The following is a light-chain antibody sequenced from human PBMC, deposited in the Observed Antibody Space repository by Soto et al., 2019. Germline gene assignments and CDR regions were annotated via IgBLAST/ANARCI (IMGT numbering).Light chain of an antibody. CDR3: QQGTDWPPGT. CDR1: QSVSTF. CDR2: DAS. V-gene: IGKV3-11*01. Sequence: EIVLTQSPATLSLSPGERATLSCRASQSVSTFLAWYQHKPGQAPRLLIYDASNRATGIPDRFRGSGSGTDFTLNISSLEPEDFAIYYCQQGTDWPPGTLGQGTKVDIK. J-gene: IGKJ1*01.